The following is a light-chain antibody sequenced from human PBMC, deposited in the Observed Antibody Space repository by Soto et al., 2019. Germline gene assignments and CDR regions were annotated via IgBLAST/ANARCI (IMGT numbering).Light chain of an antibody. Sequence: QSALTQPASVSGSPGQSITMSCTGASSDIDGYDYVSWYQHHPGEAPKLLIYDVTNRPSGVSNRFSASKSGNTASLTISGLHAEDEADYYCSSYTSRNTVVFGGGTKVTVL. CDR2: DVT. J-gene: IGLJ2*01. CDR3: SSYTSRNTVV. V-gene: IGLV2-14*01. CDR1: SSDIDGYDY.